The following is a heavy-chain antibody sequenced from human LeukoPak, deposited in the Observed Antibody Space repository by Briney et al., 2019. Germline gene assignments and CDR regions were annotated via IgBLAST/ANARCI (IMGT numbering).Heavy chain of an antibody. V-gene: IGHV3-30-3*01. D-gene: IGHD3-10*01. J-gene: IGHJ4*02. CDR3: ARGGYGSGSYLDY. Sequence: GGSLSFSCAASGFTFSSYAMHWVRQAPGKGLKGVAVISYDGSNKYYADSVKGRFTISRDNSKNTLYLQMNSLRAEDTAVYYCARGGYGSGSYLDYWGQGTLVTVSS. CDR2: ISYDGSNK. CDR1: GFTFSSYA.